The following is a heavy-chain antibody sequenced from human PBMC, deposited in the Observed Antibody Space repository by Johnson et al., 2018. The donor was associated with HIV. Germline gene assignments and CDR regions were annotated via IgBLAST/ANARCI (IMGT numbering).Heavy chain of an antibody. Sequence: VQLVESGGGVVRPGGSLRLSCAVSGFTVSTSYMTWVRQAPGKGLDWVSVIYSGGTTNYADPVKGRFSISRDNSKNTLYLQMSSLRAEDTAVYYCARQTLRAFDIWGQGTMVTVSS. CDR3: ARQTLRAFDI. J-gene: IGHJ3*02. CDR1: GFTVSTSY. CDR2: IYSGGTT. V-gene: IGHV3-66*02.